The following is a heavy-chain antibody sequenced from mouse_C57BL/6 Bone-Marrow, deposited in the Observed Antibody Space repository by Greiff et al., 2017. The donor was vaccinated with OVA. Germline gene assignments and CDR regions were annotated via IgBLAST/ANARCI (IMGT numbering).Heavy chain of an antibody. CDR2: IHPNSGST. D-gene: IGHD1-1*01. V-gene: IGHV1-64*01. CDR3: ARPYGSGAY. CDR1: GYTFTSYW. Sequence: QVQLQQPGAELVKPGASVKLSCKASGYTFTSYWMHWVKQRPGQGLEWIGMIHPNSGSTNYNEKFKSKATLTVDTSSSTAYMQLSSLTSEDSAVYYCARPYGSGAYWGQGTLVTVSA. J-gene: IGHJ3*01.